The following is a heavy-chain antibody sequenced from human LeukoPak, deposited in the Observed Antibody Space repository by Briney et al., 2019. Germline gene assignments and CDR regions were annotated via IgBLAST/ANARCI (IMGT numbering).Heavy chain of an antibody. CDR3: ARGWGYFDS. CDR2: VYYSGSA. J-gene: IGHJ4*02. CDR1: SGSISSYY. Sequence: SETLSLTCTVSSGSISSYYWSWIRQPPGKGLEWIGYVYYSGSANYNPSLKSRVTISVDTSKNQFSLKLSSVTAADTAVYYCARGWGYFDSWGQGTLVTVSS. V-gene: IGHV4-59*08. D-gene: IGHD7-27*01.